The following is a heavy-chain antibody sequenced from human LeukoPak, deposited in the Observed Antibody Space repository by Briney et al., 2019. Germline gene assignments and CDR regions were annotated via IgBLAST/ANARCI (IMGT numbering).Heavy chain of an antibody. J-gene: IGHJ3*02. CDR2: ISGRDSST. CDR1: GFTFSSYA. CDR3: AKIRPPAYDI. V-gene: IGHV3-23*01. D-gene: IGHD3-3*02. Sequence: HSGGSLRLSCAASGFTFSSYAMNWVRQAPGKGLEWVSAISGRDSSTYYADSVKGRFTISRDNSKNTLYLQMNSLRAEDTAVYYCAKIRPPAYDIWGQGTMVTVPS.